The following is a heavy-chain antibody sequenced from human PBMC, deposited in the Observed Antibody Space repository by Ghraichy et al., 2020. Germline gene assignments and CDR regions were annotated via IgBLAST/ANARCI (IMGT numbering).Heavy chain of an antibody. V-gene: IGHV4-59*01. CDR3: AHQFWRGSDFYFDS. CDR2: IFYSGTT. Sequence: SETLSLTCTVSGGSIVSYYWSWIRQAPGKGLEWIGYIFYSGTTNYNPSLNSRVTISVDTSKNQFSLKLSSVTAADTAVYYCAHQFWRGSDFYFDSWGQGALVTVSS. CDR1: GGSIVSYY. D-gene: IGHD3-3*01. J-gene: IGHJ4*02.